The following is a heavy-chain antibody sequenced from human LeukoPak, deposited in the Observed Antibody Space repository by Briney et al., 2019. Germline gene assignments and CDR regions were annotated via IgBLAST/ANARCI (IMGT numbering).Heavy chain of an antibody. D-gene: IGHD6-6*01. CDR1: GFTFSSYS. CDR3: ARVRIAAPNWFDP. J-gene: IGHJ5*02. CDR2: ISSSSSYI. Sequence: PGGSLRLSCAASGFTFSSYSMNWVRQAPGKGLEWVSSISSSSSYIYYADSVKGRFTISRGNAKNSLYLQMNSLRAEDTAVYYCARVRIAAPNWFDPWGQGTLVTVSS. V-gene: IGHV3-21*01.